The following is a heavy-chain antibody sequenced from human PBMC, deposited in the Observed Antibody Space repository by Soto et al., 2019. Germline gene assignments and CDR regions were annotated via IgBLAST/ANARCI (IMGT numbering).Heavy chain of an antibody. CDR2: NSDNGTT. D-gene: IGHD3-10*01. CDR3: ARGLLLWFGELSRRRGYYCYMDV. J-gene: IGHJ6*03. Sequence: QVQLQQWGAGLLKPSETLSLTCAVYGGSFSGYYWSWVRQTPGKGLEWIGENSDNGTTNYNPSLKSRVTILVDTPKNQFSLKLSSVTAADTAVYYCARGLLLWFGELSRRRGYYCYMDVWGKGTTVTVSS. V-gene: IGHV4-34*01. CDR1: GGSFSGYY.